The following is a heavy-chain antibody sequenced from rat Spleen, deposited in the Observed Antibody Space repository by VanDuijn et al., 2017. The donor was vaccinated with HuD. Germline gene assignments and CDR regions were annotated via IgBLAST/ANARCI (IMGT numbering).Heavy chain of an antibody. D-gene: IGHD1-6*01. J-gene: IGHJ2*01. CDR1: GFTFSNYD. V-gene: IGHV5S23*01. CDR2: ISTGGGNT. CDR3: ARRHYGYTDYFDY. Sequence: EVQLVESGGGLVQPGRSLKLSCAASGFTFSNYDMAWVRQAPTKGLEWVASISTGGGNTYYRDSVKGRFTICRDNAKSSLYLQMDSLRSADTATYYCARRHYGYTDYFDYWGQGVMVTVSS.